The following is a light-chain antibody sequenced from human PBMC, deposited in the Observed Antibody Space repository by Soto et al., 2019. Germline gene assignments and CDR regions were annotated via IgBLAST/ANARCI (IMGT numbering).Light chain of an antibody. Sequence: IQLTQSPSSLSASFGYSFTITCLASQGITSYLAWYQQKPGKAPNLLIYGASTLQSGVPSRFSGSGSGTDFTLTINSLQAEDFATYYCQQTRSYPSTFGGGTKVDIK. J-gene: IGKJ4*01. CDR1: QGITSY. CDR3: QQTRSYPST. CDR2: GAS. V-gene: IGKV1-9*01.